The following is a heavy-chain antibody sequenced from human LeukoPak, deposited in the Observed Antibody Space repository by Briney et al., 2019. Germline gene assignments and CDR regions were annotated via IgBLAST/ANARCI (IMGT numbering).Heavy chain of an antibody. Sequence: PSETLSLTCTVSGGSISSYYWSWIRQPPGKGLEWIGYIYYSGSTNYNPSLKSRVTISVDTSKNQFSLKLSSVTAADTAVYYCARDYGDYFDYWGQGTLVTVSS. J-gene: IGHJ4*02. CDR3: ARDYGDYFDY. CDR2: IYYSGST. D-gene: IGHD4-17*01. CDR1: GGSISSYY. V-gene: IGHV4-59*01.